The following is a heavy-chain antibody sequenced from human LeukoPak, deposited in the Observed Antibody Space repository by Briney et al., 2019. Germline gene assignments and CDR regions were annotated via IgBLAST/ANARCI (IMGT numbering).Heavy chain of an antibody. CDR1: GFTFSNFA. V-gene: IGHV3-23*01. CDR3: TKDKEDIVPMVFALSGYYFDY. J-gene: IGHJ4*02. Sequence: PGGSLRLSCAASGFTFSNFAMSWVRLAPGKGLEWVSVITSNGGHTYYADSVKGRFTISRDNSKNTLYLQMNSLRAEDTAVYYCTKDKEDIVPMVFALSGYYFDYWGQGTLVTVSP. CDR2: ITSNGGHT. D-gene: IGHD2-8*01.